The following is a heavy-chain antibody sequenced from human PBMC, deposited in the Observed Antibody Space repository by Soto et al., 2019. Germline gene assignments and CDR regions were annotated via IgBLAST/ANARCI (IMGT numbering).Heavy chain of an antibody. CDR1: GGTFSSYT. CDR3: AGTVVVPAREYYFDY. J-gene: IGHJ4*02. D-gene: IGHD2-2*01. Sequence: QVQLVQSGAEVKKPGPSVKVSCKASGGTFSSYTISWVRQAPGQGLEWMGRIIPILGIANYAQKFQGRVTITADKSTSTAYMELSSLRSEDTAVYYCAGTVVVPAREYYFDYWGQGTLVTVSS. CDR2: IIPILGIA. V-gene: IGHV1-69*02.